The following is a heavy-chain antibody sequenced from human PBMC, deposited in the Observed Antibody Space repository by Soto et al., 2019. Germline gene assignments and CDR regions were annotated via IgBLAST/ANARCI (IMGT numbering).Heavy chain of an antibody. J-gene: IGHJ6*02. Sequence: EVQLLESGGGLVQPGGSLRLSCAASGFTFSSYSMNWVRQAPGKGLEWVSSISSSSSYIYYADSVKGRFTISRDNAKNSLYLQMNSLRAEDTAVYYCARVACSSTSCFGGYYYYGMDVWGQGTTVTVSS. D-gene: IGHD2-2*01. CDR1: GFTFSSYS. V-gene: IGHV3-21*01. CDR3: ARVACSSTSCFGGYYYYGMDV. CDR2: ISSSSSYI.